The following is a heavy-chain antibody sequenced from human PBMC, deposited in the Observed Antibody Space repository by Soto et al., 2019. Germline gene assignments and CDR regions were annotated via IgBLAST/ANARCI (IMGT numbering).Heavy chain of an antibody. CDR1: GGSVSSGSYY. J-gene: IGHJ4*02. CDR2: IYYTGNT. V-gene: IGHV4-31*03. CDR3: AKDLTRIMATSPPGFDY. D-gene: IGHD3-16*01. Sequence: SETLSLTCTVSGGSVSSGSYYWSWIRQHPGRGLEWIGYIYYTGNTYYNPSLKSRLAISVDTSKNQFSLKLTSVTAADTAVYYCAKDLTRIMATSPPGFDYWGQGTLVTVSS.